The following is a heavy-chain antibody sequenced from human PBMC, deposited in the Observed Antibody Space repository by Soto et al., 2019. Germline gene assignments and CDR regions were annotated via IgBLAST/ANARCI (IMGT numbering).Heavy chain of an antibody. V-gene: IGHV1-24*01. Sequence: QVQLVQSGAEVKKPGASVKVSCKVSGYTLTELSMHWVRQAPGKGLEWMGGFGPEDGETIYAQKFQGRVTMTEDTSTDTAYMELSSLRSEDTAVYYCATTQTNPDHIHYYYYGMDVWGQGTTVTVSS. CDR3: ATTQTNPDHIHYYYYGMDV. CDR1: GYTLTELS. CDR2: FGPEDGET. J-gene: IGHJ6*02.